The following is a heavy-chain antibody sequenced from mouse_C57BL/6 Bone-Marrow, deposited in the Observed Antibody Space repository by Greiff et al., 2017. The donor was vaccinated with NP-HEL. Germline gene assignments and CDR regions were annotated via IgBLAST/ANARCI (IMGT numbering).Heavy chain of an antibody. CDR1: GYTFTSYG. V-gene: IGHV1-81*01. CDR3: AYLHFDY. CDR2: IYPRSGNT. J-gene: IGHJ2*01. Sequence: QVQLKESGAELARPGASVKLSCKASGYTFTSYGISWVKQRTGQGLEWIGEIYPRSGNTYYNEKFKGKATLTADKSSSTAYMELRSLTSEDSAVYFCAYLHFDYWGQGTTLTVSS. D-gene: IGHD5-5*01.